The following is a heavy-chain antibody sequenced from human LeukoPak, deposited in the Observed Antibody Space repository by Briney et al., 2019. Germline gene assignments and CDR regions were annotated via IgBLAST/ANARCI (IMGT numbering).Heavy chain of an antibody. CDR1: GDSVSSGSYY. J-gene: IGHJ4*02. CDR2: IYYSGST. V-gene: IGHV4-61*01. D-gene: IGHD3-10*01. Sequence: SETLSLTCTVSGDSVSSGSYYWSWIRQPPGKGLEWIGYIYYSGSTNYNPSLKSRVTISVDTSKNQFSLKLSSVTAADTAVYYCARDMVRGPLDYWGQGTLVTVSS. CDR3: ARDMVRGPLDY.